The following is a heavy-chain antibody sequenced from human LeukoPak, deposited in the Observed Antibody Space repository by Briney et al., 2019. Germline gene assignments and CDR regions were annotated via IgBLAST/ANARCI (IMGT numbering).Heavy chain of an antibody. J-gene: IGHJ4*02. D-gene: IGHD3-10*01. V-gene: IGHV3-66*01. CDR1: GFTVSSNY. Sequence: GGSLRLSCAASGFTVSSNYMNWVRQAPGKGLEWVSTIHSGGSTYYADSVKDRFIISRDNSKNTLYVQMNSLRAEDTAVYYCARGLSRSIIMVRGVTGFDYWGQGTLVTVSS. CDR3: ARGLSRSIIMVRGVTGFDY. CDR2: IHSGGST.